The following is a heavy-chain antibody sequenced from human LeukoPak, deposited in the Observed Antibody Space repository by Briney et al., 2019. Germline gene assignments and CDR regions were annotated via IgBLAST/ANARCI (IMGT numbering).Heavy chain of an antibody. J-gene: IGHJ6*02. Sequence: SETLSLTCTVSGGSISSYYWSWIRQPPGKGLEWIGYIYYSGSTNYNPSLKSRVTISVDTSKNQFSLKLSSVTAADTAVYYCARGRGQILWFGWEDCYGMDVWGQGTTVTVSS. CDR3: ARGRGQILWFGWEDCYGMDV. V-gene: IGHV4-59*01. D-gene: IGHD3-10*01. CDR2: IYYSGST. CDR1: GGSISSYY.